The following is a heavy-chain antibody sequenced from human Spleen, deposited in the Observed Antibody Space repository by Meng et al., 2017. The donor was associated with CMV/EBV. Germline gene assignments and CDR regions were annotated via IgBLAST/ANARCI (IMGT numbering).Heavy chain of an antibody. J-gene: IGHJ4*02. CDR2: ISSSSSYI. V-gene: IGHV3-21*01. Sequence: SCAASGFTFIAYSMNWVRQAPGKGLEWLSSISSSSSYINYADSVKGRFTISRDNTKNSLYLQMNSLRAEDTAVYYCARDLYSYGPFDYWGQGTLVTVSS. CDR1: GFTFIAYS. D-gene: IGHD5-18*01. CDR3: ARDLYSYGPFDY.